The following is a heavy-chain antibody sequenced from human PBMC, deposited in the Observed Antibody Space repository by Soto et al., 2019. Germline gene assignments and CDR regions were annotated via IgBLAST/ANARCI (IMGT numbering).Heavy chain of an antibody. CDR1: GGSFSGYY. CDR3: ARAVITMVRGVIITELNWFDP. Sequence: SETLSLTCAVYGGSFSGYYWSWIRQPPGKGLERIGEINHSGSTNYNPSLKSRVTISVDTSKNQFSLKLSSVTAADTAVYYCARAVITMVRGVIITELNWFDPWGQGTLVTVS. D-gene: IGHD3-10*01. J-gene: IGHJ5*02. CDR2: INHSGST. V-gene: IGHV4-34*01.